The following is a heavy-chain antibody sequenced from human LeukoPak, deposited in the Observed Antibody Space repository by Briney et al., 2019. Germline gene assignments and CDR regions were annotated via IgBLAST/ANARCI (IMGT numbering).Heavy chain of an antibody. D-gene: IGHD2-15*01. Sequence: GGSLRLSCAASGFTVSSNYTSWVRQAPGKGLEWVSVIYSGGSTYYADSVKGRFTISRDNSKNTLYLQMNSLRAEDTAVYYCARRTPYCSGGSCYLDYSDYWGQGTLVTVSS. CDR2: IYSGGST. CDR1: GFTVSSNY. CDR3: ARRTPYCSGGSCYLDYSDY. J-gene: IGHJ4*02. V-gene: IGHV3-53*01.